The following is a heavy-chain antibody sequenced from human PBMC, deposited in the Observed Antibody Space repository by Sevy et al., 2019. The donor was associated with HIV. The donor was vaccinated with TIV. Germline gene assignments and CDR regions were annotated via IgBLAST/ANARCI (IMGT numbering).Heavy chain of an antibody. V-gene: IGHV3-23*01. Sequence: GGSLRLSCAVSKFTVSNNSMTWVRQAPGKGLEWVSGLSGSGGSTNYADSVKGRFTISRDNSKNTLYLQMNSLRAEDTAVYYCAKDRVWELGDAFDIWGQGSMVTVSS. D-gene: IGHD3-10*01. CDR3: AKDRVWELGDAFDI. CDR1: KFTVSNNS. J-gene: IGHJ3*02. CDR2: LSGSGGST.